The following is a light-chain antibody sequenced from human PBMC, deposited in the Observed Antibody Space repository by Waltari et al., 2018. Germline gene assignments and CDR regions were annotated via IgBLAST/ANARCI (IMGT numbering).Light chain of an antibody. Sequence: QSPLTHPPSVSGSPGQPFPIPSTGPSSAFVAYDYVPWYQQHPGKAPQLMIYDVSNRPSGISNRFSGSKSGNTASLSISGLQTEDEAEYYCSAYTTSVTLVFGTGTKVTVL. V-gene: IGLV2-14*03. CDR2: DVS. CDR1: SSAFVAYDY. J-gene: IGLJ1*01. CDR3: SAYTTSVTLV.